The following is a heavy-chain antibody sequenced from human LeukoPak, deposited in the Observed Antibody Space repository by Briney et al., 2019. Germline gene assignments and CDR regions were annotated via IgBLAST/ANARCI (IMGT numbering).Heavy chain of an antibody. CDR3: ARQRPWGVDV. Sequence: QTGGSLRLSCAASGFTFSSYSMNWVRQAPGKGLEWVSYISSSSSTIYYADSVKGRFTISRDNAKNSLYLQIDTLRVEDTAVYYCARQRPWGVDVWGQGTTVTVSS. J-gene: IGHJ6*02. D-gene: IGHD3-16*01. CDR2: ISSSSSTI. V-gene: IGHV3-48*01. CDR1: GFTFSSYS.